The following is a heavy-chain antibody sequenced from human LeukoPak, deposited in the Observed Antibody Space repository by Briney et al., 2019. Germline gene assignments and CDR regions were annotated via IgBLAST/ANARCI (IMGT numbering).Heavy chain of an antibody. Sequence: SETLSLTCTVSGDSISNHYWNWIRQPPGKGLEWIGYIYYSGSTKYNPSLKSRVTISVDTSKNQFSLKLSSVTAADTAVYYCARGARAGYNLEPFDYWGQGTLVTVSS. J-gene: IGHJ4*02. CDR2: IYYSGST. D-gene: IGHD5-24*01. V-gene: IGHV4-59*08. CDR1: GDSISNHY. CDR3: ARGARAGYNLEPFDY.